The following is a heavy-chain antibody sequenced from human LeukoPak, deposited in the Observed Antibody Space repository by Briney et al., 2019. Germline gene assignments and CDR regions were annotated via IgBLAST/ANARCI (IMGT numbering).Heavy chain of an antibody. CDR1: GGSFSGYY. CDR2: INHSGST. V-gene: IGHV4-34*01. D-gene: IGHD4-17*01. J-gene: IGHJ4*02. Sequence: SETLSLTCAVYGGSFSGYYWSWIRQPPGKGLEWIGEINHSGSTNYNPSLKSRVTISVDTSKNQFSLKLSSVTAADTAVYYCARVSDYGLFDYWGQGTLVTVSS. CDR3: ARVSDYGLFDY.